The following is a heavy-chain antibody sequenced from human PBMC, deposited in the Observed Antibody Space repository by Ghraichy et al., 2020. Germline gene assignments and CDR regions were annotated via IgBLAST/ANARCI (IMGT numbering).Heavy chain of an antibody. V-gene: IGHV4-59*13. CDR3: ARVNGGIPLFDY. D-gene: IGHD5-18*01. CDR2: IYYSGST. Sequence: SETLSLTCTVSGGSISSYYWSWIRQPPGKGLEWIGYIYYSGSTNYNPSLKSRVTISVDTSKNQFSLKLSSVTAADTAVYYCARVNGGIPLFDYWGQGTLVTVSS. CDR1: GGSISSYY. J-gene: IGHJ4*02.